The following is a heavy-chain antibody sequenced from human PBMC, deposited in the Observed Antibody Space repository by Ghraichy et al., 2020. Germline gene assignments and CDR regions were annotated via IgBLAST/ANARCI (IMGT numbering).Heavy chain of an antibody. D-gene: IGHD4-23*01. CDR2: IYTSGST. Sequence: SETLSLICTVSGGSVSSYYWSWIRQPPGKGLEWIGYIYTSGSTKYNPSLKSRVTFSIDTSKNQFSLKLSSVTAADTAVYYCARHVTRGYGGNSMDYWGQGTLVTVSS. CDR3: ARHVTRGYGGNSMDY. J-gene: IGHJ4*02. CDR1: GGSVSSYY. V-gene: IGHV4-4*09.